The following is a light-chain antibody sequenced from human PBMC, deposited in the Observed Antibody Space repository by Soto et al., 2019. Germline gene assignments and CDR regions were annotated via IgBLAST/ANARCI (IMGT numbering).Light chain of an antibody. Sequence: AIRMTQSPSSLSASTGDRVTITCRASQGISSYLAWYQQKPGKAPKLLIYDASSLESGVPSRFSGSGSGTEFTLTISSLQPDDVGTYYCQQYNSYPWTFGQGTKVDIK. J-gene: IGKJ1*01. CDR2: DAS. CDR1: QGISSY. CDR3: QQYNSYPWT. V-gene: IGKV1-8*01.